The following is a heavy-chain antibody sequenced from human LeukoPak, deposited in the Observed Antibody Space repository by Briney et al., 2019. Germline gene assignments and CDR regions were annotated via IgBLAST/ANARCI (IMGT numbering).Heavy chain of an antibody. V-gene: IGHV1-2*02. CDR1: GYTFTAHY. J-gene: IGHJ4*02. D-gene: IGHD6-13*01. CDR3: ARAPLYSSTWRPD. CDR2: VNPNSGGT. Sequence: WASVKVSCKTSGYTFTAHYLHWVRQAPGQGLEWMGWVNPNSGGTNYAQKFQGRVTMTRDTSISTAYMDLSRLTSDDTAIYSCARAPLYSSTWRPDWGQGTLVTVSS.